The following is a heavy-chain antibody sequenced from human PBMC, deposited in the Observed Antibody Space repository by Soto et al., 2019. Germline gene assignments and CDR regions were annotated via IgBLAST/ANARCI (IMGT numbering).Heavy chain of an antibody. V-gene: IGHV3-7*03. CDR2: VQQDGSEK. CDR1: GFTFNSYW. J-gene: IGHJ6*02. CDR3: ARGGLHRSGYEYYYYYYGMDV. D-gene: IGHD5-12*01. Sequence: EGQLVESGGGLVQPGESLRLSCAGSGFTFNSYWMSWVCQAPGKGLEWVAKVQQDGSEKYYVDSVKGRFTISRDNAKNSVYLQMNSLRVEDTAVYYCARGGLHRSGYEYYYYYYGMDVWGQGTTVSVAS.